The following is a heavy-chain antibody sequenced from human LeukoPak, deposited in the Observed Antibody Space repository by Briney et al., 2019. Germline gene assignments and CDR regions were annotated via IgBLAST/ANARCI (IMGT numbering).Heavy chain of an antibody. Sequence: GGSLRLSCAASGFTFDDYAMHWVRQAPGKGLEWVSGISWNSGSIGYADSVKGQFTISRDNANNTLYLQMNSLRGDDTAVYYCARGLATVGRCFDYWGQGTLVTVSS. D-gene: IGHD6-13*01. J-gene: IGHJ4*02. CDR3: ARGLATVGRCFDY. CDR2: ISWNSGSI. CDR1: GFTFDDYA. V-gene: IGHV3-9*01.